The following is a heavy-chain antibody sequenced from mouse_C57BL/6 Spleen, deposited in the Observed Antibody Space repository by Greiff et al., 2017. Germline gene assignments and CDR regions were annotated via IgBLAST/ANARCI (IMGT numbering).Heavy chain of an antibody. J-gene: IGHJ4*01. D-gene: IGHD1-1*01. V-gene: IGHV1-53*01. CDR2: INPSNGGT. CDR3: ERKLDYYGSSYDYAMDY. Sequence: QVQLQQPGTELVKPGASVKLSCKASGYTFTSYWMHWVQQRPGQGLEWIGNINPSNGGTNYNEKFKSKATLTVDKSSSTAYMQLSRLTSEDSAVYYCERKLDYYGSSYDYAMDYWGQGTSVTVSS. CDR1: GYTFTSYW.